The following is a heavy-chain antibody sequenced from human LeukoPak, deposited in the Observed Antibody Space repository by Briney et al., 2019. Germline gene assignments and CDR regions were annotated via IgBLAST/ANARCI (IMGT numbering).Heavy chain of an antibody. CDR2: MNPNSGNT. CDR3: ARAPTIITIFGVVKRSGRWFDP. V-gene: IGHV1-8*01. Sequence: GASVKVSCKASGYTFTSYDINWVRQATGQGLEWMGWMNPNSGNTGYAQKFQGRVTMTRNTSISTAYMELSSLRSEDTAVYYCARAPTIITIFGVVKRSGRWFDPWGQGTLVTVSS. J-gene: IGHJ5*02. CDR1: GYTFTSYD. D-gene: IGHD3-3*01.